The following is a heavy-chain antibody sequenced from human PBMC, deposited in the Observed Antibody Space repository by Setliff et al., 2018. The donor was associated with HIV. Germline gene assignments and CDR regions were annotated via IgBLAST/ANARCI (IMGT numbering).Heavy chain of an antibody. CDR1: GGSISSGSYY. V-gene: IGHV4-39*01. CDR3: ASRVYYYDSSGYLREEGFDP. J-gene: IGHJ5*02. Sequence: SETLSLTCTVSGGSISSGSYYWSWIRQPAGKGLEWIGSIYYSGSTYYNPSLKSRVTISVDTSKNQFSLKLSSVTAADAAVYYCASRVYYYDSSGYLREEGFDPWGQGTLVTVSS. D-gene: IGHD3-22*01. CDR2: IYYSGST.